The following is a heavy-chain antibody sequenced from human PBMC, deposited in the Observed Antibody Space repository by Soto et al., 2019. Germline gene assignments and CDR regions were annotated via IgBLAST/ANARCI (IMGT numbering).Heavy chain of an antibody. CDR2: ISAYNGNT. D-gene: IGHD4-17*01. Sequence: ASVKVSCKASGYTFTSYGITWVRKAPGQGLEWMGWISAYNGNTNYAQKLQGRVTMTTDTSTSTAYMELGSLKSDDTAVYYCASQIQGLTVTTPYYYYGMDVWGQGTTVTVSS. CDR1: GYTFTSYG. CDR3: ASQIQGLTVTTPYYYYGMDV. V-gene: IGHV1-18*01. J-gene: IGHJ6*02.